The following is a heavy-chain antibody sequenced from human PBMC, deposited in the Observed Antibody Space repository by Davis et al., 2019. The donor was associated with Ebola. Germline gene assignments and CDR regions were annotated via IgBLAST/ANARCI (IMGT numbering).Heavy chain of an antibody. V-gene: IGHV1-18*04. CDR1: GYTFTSYG. CDR3: ARMAAAGTKLDV. Sequence: ASVQVSCKASGYTFTSYGIIWVRQAPRQGLEWLGWISTYNGNTNFAQKLQGRVTMTTDTSTSSAYMELRSLRSDDKAVYYCARMAAAGTKLDVWGQGTTVTVSS. J-gene: IGHJ6*02. CDR2: ISTYNGNT. D-gene: IGHD6-13*01.